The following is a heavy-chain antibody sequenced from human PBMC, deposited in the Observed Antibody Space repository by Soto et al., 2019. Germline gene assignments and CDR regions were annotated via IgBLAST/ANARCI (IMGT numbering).Heavy chain of an antibody. J-gene: IGHJ6*02. D-gene: IGHD6-19*01. V-gene: IGHV6-1*01. CDR2: TYYRPKWYN. Sequence: SQTLSLTCAISGDSVSSNSAAWNWIRQSPSRGLEWLGRTYYRPKWYNDYAVSVKSRITINPDTSKNQFSLQLNSVTPEDTAVYYCARTEGSGWDLYYYYGMDVWRQGTTVTV. CDR3: ARTEGSGWDLYYYYGMDV. CDR1: GDSVSSNSAA.